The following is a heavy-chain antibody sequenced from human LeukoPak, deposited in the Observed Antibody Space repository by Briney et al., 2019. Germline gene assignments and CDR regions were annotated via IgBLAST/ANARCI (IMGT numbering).Heavy chain of an antibody. V-gene: IGHV3-66*01. D-gene: IGHD3-10*01. CDR3: ARAPSEWFGELSRSYYGMDV. J-gene: IGHJ6*01. CDR1: GFTVSSTY. Sequence: SGGSLRLSCAASGFTVSSTYISWVRQAPGKWLGWGTAIYIGGSTYYADSVKGRFTTLSENSKNTLYLQMNGLGAADTAVYYCARAPSEWFGELSRSYYGMDVWGQGTTVTVSS. CDR2: IYIGGST.